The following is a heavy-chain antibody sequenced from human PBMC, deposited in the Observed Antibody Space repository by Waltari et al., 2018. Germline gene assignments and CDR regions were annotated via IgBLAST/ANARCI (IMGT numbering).Heavy chain of an antibody. CDR1: GGSISSGDYY. D-gene: IGHD1-1*01. CDR3: ASVRAGTGRYNS. Sequence: QVQLQESGPGLVKPSQTLSLTCTVSGGSISSGDYYWSWIRQPPGKGLEWIGYIYYSGSTDYNPSHKSRVTISVDTSKNQFSLKLSSVAAADTAVYYCASVRAGTGRYNSWGQGTMVTVSS. CDR2: IYYSGST. J-gene: IGHJ3*02. V-gene: IGHV4-30-4*08.